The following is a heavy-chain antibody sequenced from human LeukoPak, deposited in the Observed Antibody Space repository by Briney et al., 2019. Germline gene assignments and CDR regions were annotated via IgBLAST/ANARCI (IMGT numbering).Heavy chain of an antibody. V-gene: IGHV3-15*01. D-gene: IGHD1-26*01. CDR1: GFTFSNAW. CDR3: TTDLLFRVGATSYYFDY. Sequence: GGSLRLSCAASGFTFSNAWMSWVRQAPGKGLEWVGRIKSKTDGGTTDYAAPVKGRFTISRDDSKNTLCLQMNSLKTEDTAVYYCTTDLLFRVGATSYYFDYWGQGTLVTVSS. J-gene: IGHJ4*02. CDR2: IKSKTDGGTT.